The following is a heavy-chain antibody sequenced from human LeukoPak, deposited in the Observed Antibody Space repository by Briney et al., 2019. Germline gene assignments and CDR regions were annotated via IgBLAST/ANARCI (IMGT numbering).Heavy chain of an antibody. CDR1: GGSFSGYY. Sequence: SETLSLTCAVYGGSFSGYYWSWIRQPPGKGLEWTGEINHSGSTNYNPSLKSRVTISVDTSKNQFSLKLSSVTAADTAVYYCASNVDTAMGDYWGQGTLVTISS. J-gene: IGHJ4*02. V-gene: IGHV4-34*01. D-gene: IGHD5-18*01. CDR2: INHSGST. CDR3: ASNVDTAMGDY.